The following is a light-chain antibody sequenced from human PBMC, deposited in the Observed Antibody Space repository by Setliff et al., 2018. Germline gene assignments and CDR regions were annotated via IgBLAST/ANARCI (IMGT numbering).Light chain of an antibody. J-gene: IGLJ2*01. Sequence: QPVLTQPPSASGAPGQKVTISCSGINSNVGSDYVFWYQQHPGKAPKLMIYEVSKRPSGVSDRFSGSKSANTASLTISGLQAEDEADYYCLSYTTKTTHALFGGGTKVTVL. V-gene: IGLV2-14*03. CDR2: EVS. CDR1: NSNVGSDY. CDR3: LSYTTKTTHAL.